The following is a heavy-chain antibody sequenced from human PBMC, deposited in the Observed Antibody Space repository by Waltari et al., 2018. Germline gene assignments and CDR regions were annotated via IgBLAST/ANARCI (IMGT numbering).Heavy chain of an antibody. CDR3: ARHGRPSYYYYGMDV. J-gene: IGHJ6*02. Sequence: QVQLQESGPGLVKPSETLSLPCAVSGYSISSGYYWGWIRQPPGKGLEWIGSIYHSGNTYCNPSLKSRVTISVDTSKNKFSLKLSSVTAADTAVYYCARHGRPSYYYYGMDVWGQGTTVTVSS. V-gene: IGHV4-38-2*01. CDR2: IYHSGNT. CDR1: GYSISSGYY.